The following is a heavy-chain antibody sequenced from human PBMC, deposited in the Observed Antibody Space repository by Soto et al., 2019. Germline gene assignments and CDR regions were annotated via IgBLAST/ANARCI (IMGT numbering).Heavy chain of an antibody. J-gene: IGHJ6*02. CDR2: IYYTGST. CDR1: SGSISSSSFY. Sequence: PSETLSLACPVSSGSISSSSFYWGWIRQPPGKVLEWIGSIYYTGSTYYNPSLKSRVTISIDRSKNHFSLKMSSVTAADTAVDYCARLYPYNDYYGMDVWGQGTTVTVSS. CDR3: ARLYPYNDYYGMDV. D-gene: IGHD3-16*01. V-gene: IGHV4-39*02.